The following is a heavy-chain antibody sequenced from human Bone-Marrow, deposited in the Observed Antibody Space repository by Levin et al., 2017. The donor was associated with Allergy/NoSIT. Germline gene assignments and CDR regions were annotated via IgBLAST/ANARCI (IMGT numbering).Heavy chain of an antibody. Sequence: ASETLSLTCTVSGGSVTTKNFYWAWIRQPPGKGLDWIGSVYYRGSTFYNPSLRSRLTLSVDTSRNRGSLSLHSVTAADTAIYYCARHPTGRRWELLPQIFDAWAQGTPVIVSS. D-gene: IGHD1-26*01. J-gene: IGHJ5*02. CDR3: ARHPTGRRWELLPQIFDA. CDR1: GGSVTTKNFY. CDR2: VYYRGST. V-gene: IGHV4-39*01.